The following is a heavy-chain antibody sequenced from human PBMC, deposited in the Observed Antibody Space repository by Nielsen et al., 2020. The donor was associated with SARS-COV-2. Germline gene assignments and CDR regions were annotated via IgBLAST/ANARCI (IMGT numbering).Heavy chain of an antibody. CDR2: IIPIFGTA. J-gene: IGHJ3*02. CDR3: ARRSNSYGLRNDAFDI. D-gene: IGHD5-18*01. Sequence: SVKVSCKASGYTFTSYGISWVRQAPGQGLEWMGGIIPIFGTANYAQKFQGRVTITADESTSTAYMELSSLRSEDTAVYYCARRSNSYGLRNDAFDIWGQGTMVTVSS. V-gene: IGHV1-69*13. CDR1: GYTFTSYG.